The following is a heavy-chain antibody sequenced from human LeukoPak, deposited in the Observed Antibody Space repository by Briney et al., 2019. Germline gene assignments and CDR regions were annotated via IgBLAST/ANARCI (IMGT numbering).Heavy chain of an antibody. CDR3: ARDLKLNDFWSGYPITHYYMDV. CDR1: GGSISSSSYY. V-gene: IGHV4-39*07. D-gene: IGHD3-3*01. CDR2: ISYSGST. Sequence: SETLSLTCTVSGGSISSSSYYWGWIRQPPGKGLEWIGSISYSGSTHYNPSLESRVTVSRDTSKNQFSLKLTSVTAADTAVYYCARDLKLNDFWSGYPITHYYMDVWGKGTTVTVSS. J-gene: IGHJ6*03.